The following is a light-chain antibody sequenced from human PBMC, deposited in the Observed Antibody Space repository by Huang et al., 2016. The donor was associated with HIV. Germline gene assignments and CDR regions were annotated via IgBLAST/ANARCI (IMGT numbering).Light chain of an antibody. Sequence: DIQMTQSPSTLSASVGHSITITCRAGQIIGSYVNWYQQKPGSAPKLLIYAASILQSGVPSRFRGSGSGSDLTLTISSVQPEDFATYYCQQTYKSPPIFGPGTTVDIK. CDR3: QQTYKSPPI. V-gene: IGKV1-39*01. CDR1: QIIGSY. J-gene: IGKJ3*01. CDR2: AAS.